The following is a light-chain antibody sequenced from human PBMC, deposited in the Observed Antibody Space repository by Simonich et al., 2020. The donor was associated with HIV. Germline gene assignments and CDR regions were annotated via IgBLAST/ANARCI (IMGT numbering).Light chain of an antibody. CDR1: SSAVGGYTY. Sequence: QSALTQPPSASGSPGQSVTISCTGTSSAVGGYTYVSCYQQHPGKAPKLMIYEVSKRTSGVPDRFSGSKSGNTASLTVSGLQAEDEADYYCSSYAGINNFGVFGGGTKLTVL. CDR3: SSYAGINNFGV. CDR2: EVS. V-gene: IGLV2-8*01. J-gene: IGLJ3*02.